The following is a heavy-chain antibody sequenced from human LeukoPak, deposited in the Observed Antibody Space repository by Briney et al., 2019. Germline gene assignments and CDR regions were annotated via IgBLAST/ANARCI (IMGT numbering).Heavy chain of an antibody. D-gene: IGHD3-10*02. Sequence: GGSLRLSCAVSGFTFTGYWMNWVRQAPGKGLEWVSYISSSGSTIYYADSVKGRFTISRDNAKNSLYLQMNSLRAEDTAVYYCAELGITMIGGVWGKGTTVTISS. CDR1: GFTFTGYW. V-gene: IGHV3-48*04. CDR3: AELGITMIGGV. CDR2: ISSSGSTI. J-gene: IGHJ6*04.